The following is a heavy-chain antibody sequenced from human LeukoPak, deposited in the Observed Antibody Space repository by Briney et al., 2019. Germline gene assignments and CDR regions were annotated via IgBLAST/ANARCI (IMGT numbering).Heavy chain of an antibody. CDR1: GFTFSNYA. D-gene: IGHD6-19*01. CDR3: ADRPIGMAGKPNYYFDY. V-gene: IGHV3-23*01. Sequence: GGSLRLSCAASGFTFSNYAMTWVRQAPGKGLEWVSAINNDGSYTHYADSVKGRFTISRDNSKNTLYLQMTSLTAEDTAVYFCADRPIGMAGKPNYYFDYWGQGTLVTVS. J-gene: IGHJ4*02. CDR2: INNDGSYT.